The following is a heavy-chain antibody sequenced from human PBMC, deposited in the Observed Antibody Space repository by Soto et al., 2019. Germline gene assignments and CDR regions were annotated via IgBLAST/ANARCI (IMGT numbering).Heavy chain of an antibody. J-gene: IGHJ4*02. Sequence: QVQLQEPGPGLVKPSQTLSLICTVSGGFISNGDYHWSWIRQPPGKGLEWIGYTYPSGSTYYNASPRSRVTISIDASKNQFSLKLNSVTAADTAVYYCAREGGYDSPHGCWGQGTLVTVSS. CDR1: GGFISNGDYH. V-gene: IGHV4-30-4*01. CDR3: AREGGYDSPHGC. CDR2: TYPSGST. D-gene: IGHD5-12*01.